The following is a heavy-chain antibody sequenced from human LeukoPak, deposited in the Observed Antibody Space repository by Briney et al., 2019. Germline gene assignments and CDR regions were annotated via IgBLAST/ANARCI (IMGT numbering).Heavy chain of an antibody. CDR1: GGSISTNNYY. V-gene: IGHV4-39*01. Sequence: SETLSLTRTVSGGSISTNNYYWGWIRQPLGKGLEWIGTIYSSGSSYYNSSLKSRVTISLDTSKNQFSLQLKSLTAVDTAVYYCARPRDYGFDDWGQGTLVTVSS. D-gene: IGHD4-17*01. CDR3: ARPRDYGFDD. J-gene: IGHJ4*02. CDR2: IYSSGSS.